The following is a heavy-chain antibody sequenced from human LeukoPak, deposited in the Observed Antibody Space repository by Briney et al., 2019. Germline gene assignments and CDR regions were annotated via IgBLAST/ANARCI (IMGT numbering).Heavy chain of an antibody. CDR1: SGSISDYY. Sequence: SETLSLTCTVSSGSISDYYWSWIRQPAGKELEWIGRIYSSGSTNYNPSLKSRVTMSVDTSKNQFSLKLSSVTAADTAVYYCARGDIVGATDDAFDIWGQGTMVTVSS. D-gene: IGHD1-26*01. J-gene: IGHJ3*02. CDR2: IYSSGST. V-gene: IGHV4-4*07. CDR3: ARGDIVGATDDAFDI.